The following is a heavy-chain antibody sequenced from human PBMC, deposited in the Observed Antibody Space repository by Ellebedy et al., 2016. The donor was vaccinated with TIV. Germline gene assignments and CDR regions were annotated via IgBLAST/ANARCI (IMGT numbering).Heavy chain of an antibody. CDR1: GFTFSRYG. CDR3: VKLLLSYDSLTGPEY. Sequence: GESLKISXAASGFTFSRYGMHWVRQAPGKGLEWVAVISYDGSDKHYGDSVKGRFTISRDNSKNTLYLQMNSLRADDTAVYYCVKLLLSYDSLTGPEYWGQGTLVTVSS. V-gene: IGHV3-30*18. CDR2: ISYDGSDK. D-gene: IGHD3-9*01. J-gene: IGHJ4*02.